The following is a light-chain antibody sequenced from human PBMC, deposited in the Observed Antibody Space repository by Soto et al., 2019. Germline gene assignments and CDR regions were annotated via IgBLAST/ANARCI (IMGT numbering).Light chain of an antibody. V-gene: IGKV3-11*01. J-gene: IGKJ4*01. CDR3: QQRSLLT. CDR2: DAS. CDR1: QSVSSY. Sequence: EIVLTQSPATLSLSPGERATLSCRASQSVSSYLAWYQQKPGQAPRLLIYDASNRATGIPARFSGSGSGTDFTLTISSLEPEDFAVYYCQQRSLLTFGGGTNVDIK.